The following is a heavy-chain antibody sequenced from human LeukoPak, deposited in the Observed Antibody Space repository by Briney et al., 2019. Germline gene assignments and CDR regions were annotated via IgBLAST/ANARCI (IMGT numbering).Heavy chain of an antibody. CDR1: GFTFGSYA. D-gene: IGHD4-17*01. CDR2: INSDGSST. V-gene: IGHV3-74*01. Sequence: PGRSLRLSCAASGFTFGSYAMHWVRQAPGKGLVWVSRINSDGSSTSYADSVKGRFTISRDNAKNTLYLQMNSLRAEDTAVYYCARDDDYGEVHWFDPWGQGTLVTVSS. CDR3: ARDDDYGEVHWFDP. J-gene: IGHJ5*02.